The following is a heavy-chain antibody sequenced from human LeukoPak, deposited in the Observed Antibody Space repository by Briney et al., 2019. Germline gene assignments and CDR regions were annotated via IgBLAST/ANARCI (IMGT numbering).Heavy chain of an antibody. D-gene: IGHD2-21*01. V-gene: IGHV4-39*07. CDR2: IYYSGST. Sequence: SETLSLTCTVSGGSISSSSYYWGWIRQPPGKGLEWIGSIYYSGSTYYNPSLKSRVTISVDTSKNQFSLKLSSVTAADTAVYYCARVIVVVSRGWFDPWGQGTLVTVSS. CDR3: ARVIVVVSRGWFDP. J-gene: IGHJ5*02. CDR1: GGSISSSSYY.